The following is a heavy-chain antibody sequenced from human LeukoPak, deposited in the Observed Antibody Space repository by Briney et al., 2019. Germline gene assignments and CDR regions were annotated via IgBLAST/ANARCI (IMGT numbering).Heavy chain of an antibody. V-gene: IGHV3-23*01. D-gene: IGHD2-21*01. CDR2: ISGGAGST. J-gene: IGHJ4*02. CDR1: GFTFSNYV. Sequence: PPGGSLRLSWAASGFTFSNYVMSWVRQAPGKGLEWVSGISGGAGSTHYADFVKGRFTISRDNSKNTLYLQMNSLGAEDTAVYYYAKSPVGMIVAEYYFDYWGQGTLVTVSS. CDR3: AKSPVGMIVAEYYFDY.